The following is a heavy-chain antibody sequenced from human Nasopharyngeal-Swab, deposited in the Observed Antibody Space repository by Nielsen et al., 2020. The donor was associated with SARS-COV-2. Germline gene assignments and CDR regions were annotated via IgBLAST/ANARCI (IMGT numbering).Heavy chain of an antibody. CDR3: ASALVWFGEIWFDP. D-gene: IGHD3-10*01. CDR1: GFTFVDYA. V-gene: IGHV3-43*02. CDR2: ISGDGSSS. Sequence: GESLKISCAASGFTFVDYAMHWVRQAPGKGLEWVSLISGDGSSSYYADSVKGRFTISRDNSKNTLYLQMNSLRAEDTAVYYCASALVWFGEIWFDPWGQGTLVTVSS. J-gene: IGHJ5*02.